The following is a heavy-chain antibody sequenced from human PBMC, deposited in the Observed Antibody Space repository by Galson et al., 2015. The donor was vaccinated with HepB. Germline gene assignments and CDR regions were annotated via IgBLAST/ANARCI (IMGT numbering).Heavy chain of an antibody. D-gene: IGHD2-2*01. J-gene: IGHJ5*02. Sequence: SVKVSCKASGYTFTSYGISWVRQAPGQGLEWMGWISAYNGNTNYAQKLQGRVTMTTDTSTSTAYMELRSLRSDDTAVYYCARAQGYCSSTSCYGLWFDPWGQGTLVTVSS. CDR3: ARAQGYCSSTSCYGLWFDP. CDR2: ISAYNGNT. CDR1: GYTFTSYG. V-gene: IGHV1-18*01.